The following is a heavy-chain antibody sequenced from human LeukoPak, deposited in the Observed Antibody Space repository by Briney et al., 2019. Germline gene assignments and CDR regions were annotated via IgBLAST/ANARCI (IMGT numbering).Heavy chain of an antibody. J-gene: IGHJ6*02. V-gene: IGHV3-48*03. CDR1: GFTFSSYE. Sequence: GGSLRLSCAASGFTFSSYEMNWVRQAPGKGLEWVSYISSSGSTIYYADSVKGRFTIFRDNAKNSLYLQMNSLRAEDTAVYYCARDKRVRGYSSPLYYYYGMDVWGQGTTVTVSS. CDR3: ARDKRVRGYSSPLYYYYGMDV. D-gene: IGHD6-13*01. CDR2: ISSSGSTI.